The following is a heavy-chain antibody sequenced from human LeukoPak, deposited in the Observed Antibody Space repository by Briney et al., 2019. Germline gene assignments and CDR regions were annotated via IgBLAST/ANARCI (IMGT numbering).Heavy chain of an antibody. Sequence: ASVKVSCKVSGYTLTELSMHWVRQAPGKGLEWMGGFDPEDGETIYAQKFQGRVTMTEDTSTDTAYMELCSLRSEDTAVYYCATEDSSGWYNWFDPWGQGTLVTVSS. CDR3: ATEDSSGWYNWFDP. D-gene: IGHD6-19*01. CDR1: GYTLTELS. CDR2: FDPEDGET. J-gene: IGHJ5*02. V-gene: IGHV1-24*01.